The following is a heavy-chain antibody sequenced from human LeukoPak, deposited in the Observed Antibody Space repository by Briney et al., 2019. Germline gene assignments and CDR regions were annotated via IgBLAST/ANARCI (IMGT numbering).Heavy chain of an antibody. J-gene: IGHJ3*01. CDR3: GRDRGYGNYESAFDV. CDR1: GYTFSSYW. V-gene: IGHV3-7*01. D-gene: IGHD4-11*01. CDR2: IKQDGSKK. Sequence: GGSLKLSCAASGYTFSSYWMSWVRQAPGKGLEWMGYIKQDGSKKYYADYVKGRFTISRDTTKNSVYLQMNSLRAEDTAVYYWGRDRGYGNYESAFDVGGQATTASAS.